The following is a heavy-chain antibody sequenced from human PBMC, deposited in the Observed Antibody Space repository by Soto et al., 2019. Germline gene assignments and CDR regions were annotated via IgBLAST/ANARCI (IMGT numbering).Heavy chain of an antibody. D-gene: IGHD1-26*01. CDR1: GFTFINYG. CDR3: AKESVEPHDPPLYYWFDP. Sequence: QVQLVESGGGVVHPGRSLRLSCAASGFTFINYGFHWVRQAPGKGLEWVAVISYDGSHKYYTDSVKGRFTISRDNSKNTVSLQMHNLRPDYTAVYYCAKESVEPHDPPLYYWFDPWGRGTLVTVSS. CDR2: ISYDGSHK. J-gene: IGHJ5*02. V-gene: IGHV3-30*18.